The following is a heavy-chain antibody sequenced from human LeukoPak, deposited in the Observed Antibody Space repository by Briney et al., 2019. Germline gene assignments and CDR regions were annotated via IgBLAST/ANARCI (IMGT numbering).Heavy chain of an antibody. CDR1: GFIVSNKY. CDR2: IYSGDST. D-gene: IGHD6-19*01. V-gene: IGHV3-66*04. CDR3: ARRPITVADEAHVFAI. J-gene: IGHJ3*02. Sequence: PGGSLRLSCAASGFIVSNKYMSWVRQAPGKGLEWVSIIYSGDSTYYADSVKGRFAISRDNSQNTLYLQMSSLRAEDTAVYYCARRPITVADEAHVFAIWGRGTMVTVSS.